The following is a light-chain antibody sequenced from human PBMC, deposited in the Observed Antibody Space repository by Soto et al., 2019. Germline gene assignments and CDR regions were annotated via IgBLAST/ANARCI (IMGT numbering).Light chain of an antibody. J-gene: IGKJ5*01. CDR2: AAS. Sequence: DIQVTQSPSSLSASVGDGVTITCRASQSISSYVSWYQQKPGKAPKLLIYAASRLESGVPSRFSGSRSGTDFTLTISSLQPEDFATYYCQPSYSRMTFGQGTRLEIK. CDR1: QSISSY. CDR3: QPSYSRMT. V-gene: IGKV1-39*01.